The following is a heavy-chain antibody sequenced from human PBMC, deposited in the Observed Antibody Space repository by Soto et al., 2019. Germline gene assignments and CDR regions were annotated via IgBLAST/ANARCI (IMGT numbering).Heavy chain of an antibody. CDR3: ARVPRRSLDSSGYFY. J-gene: IGHJ4*02. CDR2: IYYSGST. D-gene: IGHD3-22*01. V-gene: IGHV4-30-4*01. Sequence: SETLSLTCTVSGGSISSGDYYWSWICQPPGKGLEWIGYIYYSGSTYYNPSLKSRVTISVDTSKNQFSLKLSSVTAADTAVYYCARVPRRSLDSSGYFYWGQGTLVTVSS. CDR1: GGSISSGDYY.